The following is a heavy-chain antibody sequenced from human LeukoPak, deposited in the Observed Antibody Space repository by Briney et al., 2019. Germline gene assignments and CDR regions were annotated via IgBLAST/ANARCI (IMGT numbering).Heavy chain of an antibody. CDR3: ARITLVRGVIKREIDY. J-gene: IGHJ4*02. CDR2: ISSSSNYI. Sequence: GGSLRLSCAASGFTFSRYWMHWVRQAPGKGLEWVSSISSSSNYIYYADSVKGRFTISRDNAKNSMYLQMNSLRAEDTAVYYCARITLVRGVIKREIDYWGQGTLVTVSS. V-gene: IGHV3-21*01. CDR1: GFTFSRYW. D-gene: IGHD3-10*01.